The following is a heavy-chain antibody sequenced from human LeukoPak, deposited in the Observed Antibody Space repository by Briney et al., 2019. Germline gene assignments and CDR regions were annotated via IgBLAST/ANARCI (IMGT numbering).Heavy chain of an antibody. J-gene: IGHJ4*02. D-gene: IGHD3-22*01. V-gene: IGHV3-23*01. CDR2: ISSGGST. CDR1: GFTFSSYA. Sequence: GGSLRLSCAASGFTFSSYAMSWVRQAPGKGLEWVSTISSGGSTYYADSVKGRFTISRDNSKNTLYLQMNSLRAEDTAVYYCAYDYYDSSGYYGLFDYWGQGTLVTVSS. CDR3: AYDYYDSSGYYGLFDY.